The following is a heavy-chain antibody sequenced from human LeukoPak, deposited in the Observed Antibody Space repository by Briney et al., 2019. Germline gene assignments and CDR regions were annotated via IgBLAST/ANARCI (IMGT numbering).Heavy chain of an antibody. Sequence: GGSLRLSCAASGFTFSSYGMHWVRQAPGKGLEWVAVIWYDGSNKYYADSVRGRFTISRDNSENTLYLQMNSLRAEDTAVYYCATQSWVAAGDYWGQGTLVTVSS. V-gene: IGHV3-33*01. CDR2: IWYDGSNK. CDR3: ATQSWVAAGDY. J-gene: IGHJ4*02. D-gene: IGHD2-15*01. CDR1: GFTFSSYG.